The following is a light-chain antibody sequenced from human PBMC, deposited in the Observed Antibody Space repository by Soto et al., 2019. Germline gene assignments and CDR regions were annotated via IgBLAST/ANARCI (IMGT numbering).Light chain of an antibody. Sequence: ETVLTQSPGTLSLSPGERATLSCRASQSVSSNYLAWYQQKPGQAPRLVIYGASSRATGIPDRFSGSGSGTDFTLTISRLEPEDFAVYYCQHYGSSPLSFGGGTKVEIK. CDR1: QSVSSNY. V-gene: IGKV3-20*01. CDR3: QHYGSSPLS. CDR2: GAS. J-gene: IGKJ4*01.